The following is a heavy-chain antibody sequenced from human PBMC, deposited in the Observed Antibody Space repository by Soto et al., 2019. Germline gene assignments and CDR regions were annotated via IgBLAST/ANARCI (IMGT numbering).Heavy chain of an antibody. CDR2: INAYNGNT. V-gene: IGHV1-18*01. J-gene: IGHJ5*02. CDR3: TTVLPPLDP. CDR1: GYTFTSYG. Sequence: QVQLVQSGAEVKKPGASVKVSCKASGYTFTSYGISWVRQAPGQGLEWMGWINAYNGNTNYAQKLQGRVTMTTDTSTSTAYMGLRSLPSAVTALSYSTTVLPPLDPWGQGALVTVSS.